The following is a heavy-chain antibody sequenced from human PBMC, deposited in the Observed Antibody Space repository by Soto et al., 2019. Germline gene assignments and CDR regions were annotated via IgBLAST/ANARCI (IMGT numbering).Heavy chain of an antibody. CDR2: IYHSGST. V-gene: IGHV4-38-2*01. J-gene: IGHJ5*02. CDR3: ARSSYYDTSGYLNWSHP. D-gene: IGHD3-22*01. CDR1: GYSISTGYY. Sequence: SETLSLTCAVSGYSISTGYYWGWIRQPPGKGLEWIGSIYHSGSTYYNPSLKSRVTISVDTSKNQFSLNLSSVTAADTAVYYCARSSYYDTSGYLNWSHPWGQGTMVTV.